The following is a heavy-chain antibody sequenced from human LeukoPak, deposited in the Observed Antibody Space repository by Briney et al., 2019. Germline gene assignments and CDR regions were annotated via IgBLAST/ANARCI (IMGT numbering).Heavy chain of an antibody. CDR2: ISGSGNRT. D-gene: IGHD3-22*01. CDR1: GFTFSSYA. CDR3: ARDFGPLYYYDSSGVIDY. J-gene: IGHJ4*02. V-gene: IGHV3-23*01. Sequence: PGGSLRLSCAASGFTFSSYAMSWVRQAPGKGLEWVSSISGSGNRTYYADSVKGRFTISRDNSKNTLFLQMNSLRAEDTAVYYCARDFGPLYYYDSSGVIDYWGQGTLVTVSS.